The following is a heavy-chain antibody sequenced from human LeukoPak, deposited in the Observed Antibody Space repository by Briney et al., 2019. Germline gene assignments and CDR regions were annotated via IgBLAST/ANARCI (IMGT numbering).Heavy chain of an antibody. V-gene: IGHV3-23*01. Sequence: GGSLRLSCAASGFTFSSYAMSWVRQAPGKGLEWVSAISDSGGSTYYADSVKGRFTISRDNSKNTLYLQMNSLRAEDTAVYYCAKGSRIAARPRPFDYWGQGTLVTVSS. CDR2: ISDSGGST. D-gene: IGHD6-6*01. J-gene: IGHJ4*02. CDR1: GFTFSSYA. CDR3: AKGSRIAARPRPFDY.